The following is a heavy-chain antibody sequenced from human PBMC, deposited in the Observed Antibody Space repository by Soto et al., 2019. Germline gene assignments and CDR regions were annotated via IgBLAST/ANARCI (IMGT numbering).Heavy chain of an antibody. CDR3: ARASLEYSSSRLDY. D-gene: IGHD6-6*01. Sequence: SETLSLTCAVYGGSFSGYYWSWIRQPPGKGLEWIGEINHSGSTNYSPSLKSRVTISVDTSKNQFSLKLSSVTAADTAVYYCARASLEYSSSRLDYWGQGTLVTVSS. V-gene: IGHV4-34*01. CDR2: INHSGST. CDR1: GGSFSGYY. J-gene: IGHJ4*02.